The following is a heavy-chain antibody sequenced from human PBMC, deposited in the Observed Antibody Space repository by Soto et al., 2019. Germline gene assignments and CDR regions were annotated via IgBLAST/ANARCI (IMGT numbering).Heavy chain of an antibody. CDR1: GYTFSNYY. V-gene: IGHV1-46*01. D-gene: IGHD3-3*01. CDR2: INPNGGSP. Sequence: QVQLVQSGAEVKKPGASVTVSCKATGYTFSNYYIHWVRQAPGQGLDWMGIINPNGGSPTYAQKFQGRVTITRNTCTNTVYMELSSLTSEDTALYYCARDGWFSALRIPFGLDVWGQGTTVTVSS. J-gene: IGHJ6*02. CDR3: ARDGWFSALRIPFGLDV.